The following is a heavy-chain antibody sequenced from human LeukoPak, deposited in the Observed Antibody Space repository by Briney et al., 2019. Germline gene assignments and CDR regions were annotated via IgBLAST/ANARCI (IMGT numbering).Heavy chain of an antibody. Sequence: GGSPRLPCAAAGFTFSSYGMHWGRPAPGKGVEWVAFLPCGGSNENYADSVKGRFTISRDNSRNTLYLQMNSLRAEDTAIYYCAKNGDRGAYCSGGTCYPYYYYYMDVWGKGTTVTISS. CDR1: GFTFSSYG. V-gene: IGHV3-30*02. J-gene: IGHJ6*03. D-gene: IGHD2-15*01. CDR2: LPCGGSNE. CDR3: AKNGDRGAYCSGGTCYPYYYYYMDV.